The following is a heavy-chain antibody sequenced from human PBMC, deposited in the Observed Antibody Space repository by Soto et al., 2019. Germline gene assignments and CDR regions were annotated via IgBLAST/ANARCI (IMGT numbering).Heavy chain of an antibody. CDR3: AKGAVADHFDY. D-gene: IGHD6-19*01. CDR1: GFTFSSYG. CDR2: ISYDGSNK. J-gene: IGHJ4*02. Sequence: QVQLVESGGGVVQPGRSLRLSCAASGFTFSSYGMHWVRQAPGKGLEWVAVISYDGSNKYYADSVKGRFTISRDNSKNTLYLQMNSLRAEDTAVYYCAKGAVADHFDYWGQGTLVTVSS. V-gene: IGHV3-30*18.